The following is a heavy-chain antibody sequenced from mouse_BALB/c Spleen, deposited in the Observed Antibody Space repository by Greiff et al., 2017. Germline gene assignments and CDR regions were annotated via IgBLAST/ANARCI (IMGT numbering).Heavy chain of an antibody. CDR3: ASKSYAMDY. J-gene: IGHJ4*01. CDR2: ISDGGSYT. CDR1: GFTFSDYY. V-gene: IGHV5-4*02. Sequence: EVHLVESGGGLVKPGGSLKLSCAASGFTFSDYYMYWVRQTPEKRLEWVATISDGGSYTYYPDSVKGRFTISRDNAKNNLYLQMSSLKSEDTAMYYCASKSYAMDYWGQGTSVTVSS.